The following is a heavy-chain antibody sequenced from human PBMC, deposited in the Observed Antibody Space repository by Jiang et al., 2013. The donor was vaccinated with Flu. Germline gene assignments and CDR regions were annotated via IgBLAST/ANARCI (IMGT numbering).Heavy chain of an antibody. CDR1: GFTFSSYA. V-gene: IGHV3-30-3*01. D-gene: IGHD2-15*01. Sequence: VQLLESGGGVVQPGRSLRLSCAASGFTFSSYAMHWVRQAPGKGLEWVAVISYDGSNKYYADSVKGRFTISRDNSKNTLYLQMNSLRAEDTAVYYCARDAAVVVVAATLNYG. CDR3: ARDAAVVVVAATLNYG. CDR2: ISYDGSNK. J-gene: IGHJ6*01.